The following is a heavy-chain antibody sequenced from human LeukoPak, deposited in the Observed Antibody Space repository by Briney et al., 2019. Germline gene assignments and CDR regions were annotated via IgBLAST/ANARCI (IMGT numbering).Heavy chain of an antibody. CDR1: GGSISSGGYS. CDR3: ASASGVFGDFDWLSHDY. CDR2: IYHSGST. Sequence: PSETLSLTCAVSGGSISSGGYSWSWIRQPPGKGLEWIGYIYHSGSTYYNPSLKSRATISVDRSKNQFSLKLSSVTAADTAVYYCASASGVFGDFDWLSHDYWGQGTLVTVSS. J-gene: IGHJ4*02. V-gene: IGHV4-30-2*01. D-gene: IGHD3-9*01.